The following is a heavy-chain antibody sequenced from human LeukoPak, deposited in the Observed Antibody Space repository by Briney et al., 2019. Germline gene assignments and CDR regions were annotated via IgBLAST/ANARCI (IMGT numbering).Heavy chain of an antibody. Sequence: GGSLRLSCAASGFTVSSNYMTWVRQAPGKGLEWVSVIYSGGSTYSADSVQGRFTISRDNSKNTLYLQMNSLRAEDTAVYYCARAGTRGDYDAFDIWGQGTMVTVPS. J-gene: IGHJ3*02. CDR3: ARAGTRGDYDAFDI. D-gene: IGHD4-17*01. CDR2: IYSGGST. V-gene: IGHV3-53*01. CDR1: GFTVSSNY.